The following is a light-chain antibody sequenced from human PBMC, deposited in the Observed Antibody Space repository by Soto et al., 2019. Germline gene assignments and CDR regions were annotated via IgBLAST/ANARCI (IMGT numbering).Light chain of an antibody. CDR2: GAS. CDR3: QQYGILHT. V-gene: IGKV3-20*01. Sequence: EIVLTQSPGTLSLSPGERATLSCRASQSVSSSYLAWYQQKLGQAPRLLIYGASRRATGIPDRFSGSGSGTDFTLTISRLEPEDFAVYYCQQYGILHTFGGGTKVEIK. CDR1: QSVSSSY. J-gene: IGKJ4*01.